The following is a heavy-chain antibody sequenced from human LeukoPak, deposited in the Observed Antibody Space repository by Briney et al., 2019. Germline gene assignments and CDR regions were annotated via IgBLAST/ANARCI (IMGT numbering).Heavy chain of an antibody. CDR3: AKEGSALWFGELSYYFDY. CDR2: INPNSGNT. J-gene: IGHJ4*02. D-gene: IGHD3-10*01. Sequence: GASVKVSCKASGYTFTGYYIHWVRQAPGQGLEWMGWINPNSGNTGYAQKFQGRVTITRNTSISTAYMELSSLRSEDTAVYYCAKEGSALWFGELSYYFDYWGQGTLVTVSS. CDR1: GYTFTGYY. V-gene: IGHV1-8*03.